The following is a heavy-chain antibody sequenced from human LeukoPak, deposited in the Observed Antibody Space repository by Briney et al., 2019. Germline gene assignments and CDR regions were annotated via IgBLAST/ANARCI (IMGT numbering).Heavy chain of an antibody. CDR1: GFSLRSYW. J-gene: IGHJ4*02. V-gene: IGHV3-74*01. CDR2: ISGDGSMT. CDR3: ARYSSSSGGASHYFDY. Sequence: GGSLRLSCAVSGFSLRSYWMHWVRQAPGKGLVWVSRISGDGSMTNYADSVKGRFTISRDNAKNTVYLQMNSLRAEDTAVYYCARYSSSSGGASHYFDYWGQGTLVTVSS. D-gene: IGHD6-6*01.